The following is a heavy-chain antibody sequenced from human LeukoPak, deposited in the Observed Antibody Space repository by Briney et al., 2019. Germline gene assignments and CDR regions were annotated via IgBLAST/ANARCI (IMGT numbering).Heavy chain of an antibody. CDR3: AREGYCSSTSCLHLYYYYYGMDV. J-gene: IGHJ6*02. D-gene: IGHD2-2*01. Sequence: PGGSLRLSCAASGFTFSSYSMNWARQAPGKGLEWVSSISSSSSYIYYADSVKGRFTISRDNAKNSLYLQMNSLRAEDTAVYYCAREGYCSSTSCLHLYYYYYGMDVWGQGTTVTVSS. V-gene: IGHV3-21*01. CDR1: GFTFSSYS. CDR2: ISSSSSYI.